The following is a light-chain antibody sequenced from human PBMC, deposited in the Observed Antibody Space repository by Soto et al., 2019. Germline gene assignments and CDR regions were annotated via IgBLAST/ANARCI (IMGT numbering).Light chain of an antibody. CDR1: KSVSSSY. Sequence: EIVLTQSPGTRSLSPGERATLSCRASKSVSSSYLAWYQQKPGQAPGLLIYGASSRATGIPDRFSGSGSGTDFTLTISRLEPEDFAVYYCQHYGSLVLTFGGGTKVEIK. CDR3: QHYGSLVLT. V-gene: IGKV3-20*01. CDR2: GAS. J-gene: IGKJ4*01.